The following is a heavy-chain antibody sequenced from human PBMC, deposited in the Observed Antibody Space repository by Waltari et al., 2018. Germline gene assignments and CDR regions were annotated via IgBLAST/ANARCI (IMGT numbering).Heavy chain of an antibody. CDR1: GYSFTNYW. D-gene: IGHD5-12*01. CDR3: ATYSGFTNWFGP. CDR2: IDPSDSST. V-gene: IGHV5-10-1*01. J-gene: IGHJ5*02. Sequence: EVQLVQSGAEVKKSGESLRISCKGSGYSFTNYWIIGVRQMPGKGLEWMGRIDPSDSSTSSSMTHEGRVTVSAEESFSAAYRQWRSLKAADTSMYYCATYSGFTNWFGPWGQGTLVTVSP.